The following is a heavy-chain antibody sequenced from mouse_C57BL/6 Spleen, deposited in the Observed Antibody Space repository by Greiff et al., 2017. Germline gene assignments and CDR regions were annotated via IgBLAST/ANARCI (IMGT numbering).Heavy chain of an antibody. D-gene: IGHD1-1*01. CDR2: IDPSDSYT. J-gene: IGHJ1*03. CDR1: GYTFTSYW. Sequence: QVQLQQPGAELVMPGASVKLSCKASGYTFTSYWMHWVKQRPGQGLEWIGEIDPSDSYTNYNQKFKGKSTLTVDKSSSTAYMQLSSLTSEDSAVYYCARYTTVVNIDVWGTGTTVTVSS. CDR3: ARYTTVVNIDV. V-gene: IGHV1-69*01.